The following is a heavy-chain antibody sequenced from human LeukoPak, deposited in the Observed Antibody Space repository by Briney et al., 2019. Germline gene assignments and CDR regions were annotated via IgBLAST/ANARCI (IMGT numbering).Heavy chain of an antibody. CDR3: ARRQQLVPRIDY. CDR2: KKWWGNT. V-gene: IGHV4-34*01. D-gene: IGHD6-13*01. Sequence: TATLSLTCAVYGGSFSVYYWSWIRQPPGKGLEWIGEKKWWGNTNYNPSLKSRVTISVDTPKNQFSLKLSSVTAADTAVYYCARRQQLVPRIDYWGQGTLVS. CDR1: GGSFSVYY. J-gene: IGHJ4*02.